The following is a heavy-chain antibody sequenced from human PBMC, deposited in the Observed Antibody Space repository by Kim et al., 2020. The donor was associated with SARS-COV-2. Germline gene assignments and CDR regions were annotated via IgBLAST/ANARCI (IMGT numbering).Heavy chain of an antibody. J-gene: IGHJ4*02. CDR3: ARAATSGNLFDY. CDR2: IYYSGST. Sequence: SETLSLTCTVSGGSISSGGYYWSWIRQHPGKGLEWIGYIYYSGSTYYNPSLKSRVTISVDTSKNQFSLKLSSVTAADTAVYYCARAATSGNLFDYWGQGTLVTVSS. D-gene: IGHD2-15*01. CDR1: GGSISSGGYY. V-gene: IGHV4-31*03.